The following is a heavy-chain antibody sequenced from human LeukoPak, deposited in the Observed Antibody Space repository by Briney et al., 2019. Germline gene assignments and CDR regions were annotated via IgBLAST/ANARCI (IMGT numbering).Heavy chain of an antibody. V-gene: IGHV3-66*01. D-gene: IGHD3-10*01. CDR2: IYSGGST. CDR1: GFTVSSNY. CDR3: ARAPPYYYGSGSHFDY. J-gene: IGHJ4*02. Sequence: GGSLRLSCAASGFTVSSNYMSWVRQAPGKGLEWVSVIYSGGSTYYADSVKGRFTISRDNSKNTLYLQMNSLRAEDTAVYYCARAPPYYYGSGSHFDYWGQGTLVTVSS.